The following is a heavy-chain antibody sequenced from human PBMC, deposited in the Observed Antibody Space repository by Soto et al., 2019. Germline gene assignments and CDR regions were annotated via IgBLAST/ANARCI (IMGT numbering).Heavy chain of an antibody. D-gene: IGHD3-16*01. V-gene: IGHV4-4*02. J-gene: IGHJ3*01. CDR3: WGKGADAFDV. CDR1: GGSINSDFW. CDR2: IYQSGKL. Sequence: QVQLQESGPGLLKPSGTLSLTCAVSGGSINSDFWWNWVRQPPGKGLEWIGEIYQSGKLHYNPDLKSRVTISLDKSKNQFSLKLNSVPAADTAVYYCWGKGADAFDVWGQGTMVTVSS.